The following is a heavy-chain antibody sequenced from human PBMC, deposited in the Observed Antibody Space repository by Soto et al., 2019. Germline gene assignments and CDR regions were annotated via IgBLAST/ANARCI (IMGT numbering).Heavy chain of an antibody. CDR1: GFTFSGFY. CDR3: ASDRGAVTGQYFDY. V-gene: IGHV3-11*05. J-gene: IGHJ4*02. Sequence: QVQLEESGGGLVKPGGSLRLSCAASGFTFSGFYMSWIRQAPGKGLEYISFISTSGTSANYADSVKGRFIISRDNAKNTLYLQMDSLRADDTAVYYCASDRGAVTGQYFDYWGQGTLVTVSS. D-gene: IGHD6-19*01. CDR2: ISTSGTSA.